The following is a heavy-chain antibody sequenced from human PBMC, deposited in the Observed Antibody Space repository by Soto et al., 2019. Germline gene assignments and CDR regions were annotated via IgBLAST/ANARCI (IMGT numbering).Heavy chain of an antibody. CDR1: GFTFGDYA. D-gene: IGHD3-22*01. J-gene: IGHJ4*02. CDR2: IRSKAYGGTT. Sequence: GGSLRLSCTASGFTFGDYAMSWFRQAPGKGLEWVGFIRSKAYGGTTEYAASVKGRFTISRDDSKSIAYLQMNSLKTEDTAVYYCTREADDSSGYYPFDYWGQGTLVTVSS. CDR3: TREADDSSGYYPFDY. V-gene: IGHV3-49*03.